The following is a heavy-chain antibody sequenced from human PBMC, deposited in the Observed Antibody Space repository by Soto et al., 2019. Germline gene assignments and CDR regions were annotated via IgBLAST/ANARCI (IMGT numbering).Heavy chain of an antibody. CDR3: ARRVRYYDY. CDR1: GSTFSSYG. V-gene: IGHV3-30*03. Sequence: QVQLVESGGGVVQPGRSLRLSCAASGSTFSSYGMHWVRQAPGKGLEWVAVISYDGSNKYYADSVKGRFTISRDNSKNTLYLQMNSLRAEDTAVYYCARRVRYYDYWGQGTLVTVSS. D-gene: IGHD1-1*01. CDR2: ISYDGSNK. J-gene: IGHJ4*02.